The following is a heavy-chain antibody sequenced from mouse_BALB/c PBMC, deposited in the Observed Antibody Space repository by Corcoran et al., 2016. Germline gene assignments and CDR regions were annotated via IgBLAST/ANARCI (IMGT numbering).Heavy chain of an antibody. CDR1: GFNIKDTY. J-gene: IGHJ1*01. D-gene: IGHD4-1*01. V-gene: IGHV14-3*02. CDR2: IEPANGNT. CDR3: ARTGTYFDV. Sequence: EVQLQQSGAELVKPWASVKLSCTASGFNIKDTYMHWVKQRPEQGLEWIGRIEPANGNTKYDPKFQGKATITADTSSNTAYLQLSSLTSEDTAVDYCARTGTYFDVWGAGTAVTVSS.